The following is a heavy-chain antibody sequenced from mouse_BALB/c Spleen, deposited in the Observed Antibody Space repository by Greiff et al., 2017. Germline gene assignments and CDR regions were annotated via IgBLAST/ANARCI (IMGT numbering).Heavy chain of an antibody. Sequence: EVQLQESGPGLVKPSQSLSLTCTVTGYSITSDYAWNWIRQFPGNKLEWMGYISYSGSTSYNPSLKSRISITRDTSKNQFFLQLNSVTTEDTATYYCARSNSRGFDYWGQGTTLTVSS. J-gene: IGHJ2*01. CDR1: GYSITSDYA. CDR3: ARSNSRGFDY. V-gene: IGHV3-2*02. CDR2: ISYSGST. D-gene: IGHD2-5*01.